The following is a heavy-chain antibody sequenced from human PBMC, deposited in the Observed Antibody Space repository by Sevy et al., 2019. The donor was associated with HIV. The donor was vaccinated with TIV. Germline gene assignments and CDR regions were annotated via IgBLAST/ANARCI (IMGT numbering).Heavy chain of an antibody. D-gene: IGHD2-15*01. CDR3: TREDIVLGEDNYYGMDV. CDR1: GFSVSSNY. J-gene: IGHJ6*02. Sequence: GGSLRLSCVVSGFSVSSNYVSWVRQAPGKGLEWVSNIYSDGRTYYADSVRGRFTISRDTSKNTVYLEMKSLGAEDTAVYYCTREDIVLGEDNYYGMDVWGHGTTVTVSS. V-gene: IGHV3-53*01. CDR2: IYSDGRT.